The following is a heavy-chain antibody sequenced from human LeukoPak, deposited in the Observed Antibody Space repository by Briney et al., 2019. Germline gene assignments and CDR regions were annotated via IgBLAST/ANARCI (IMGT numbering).Heavy chain of an antibody. CDR1: GFTFSSYW. CDR2: IKQDGSEK. CDR3: ARINWGSSYYFDY. D-gene: IGHD7-27*01. J-gene: IGHJ4*02. Sequence: GGSLRLSCAASGFTFSSYWMSWVRQPPGKGLEWVANIKQDGSEKYYVDSVKGRFTISRDNAKNSLYLQMNSLRAEDTAVYYGARINWGSSYYFDYWGQGTLVTVSS. V-gene: IGHV3-7*01.